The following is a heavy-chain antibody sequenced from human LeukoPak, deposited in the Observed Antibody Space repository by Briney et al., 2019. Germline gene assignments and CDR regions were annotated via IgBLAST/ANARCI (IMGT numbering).Heavy chain of an antibody. Sequence: ASVKVSCKASGYTFTSYYMHWVRQAPGQGLEWMGIISPSGGSTSYAQKFQGRVTMTRDTSTSTVYMELSSLRSEDTAVYYRARGRRYYYDSSGYSDYWGQGTLVTVSS. J-gene: IGHJ4*02. D-gene: IGHD3-22*01. CDR3: ARGRRYYYDSSGYSDY. CDR1: GYTFTSYY. V-gene: IGHV1-46*01. CDR2: ISPSGGST.